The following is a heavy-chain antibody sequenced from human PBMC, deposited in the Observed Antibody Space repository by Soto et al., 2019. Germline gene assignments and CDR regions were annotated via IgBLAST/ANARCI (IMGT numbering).Heavy chain of an antibody. V-gene: IGHV3-30*04. CDR2: ISYDGRVK. CDR3: ARDFIVGAPDYFDY. D-gene: IGHD1-26*01. Sequence: GGSLRLSCAVSGFIISSHAMHWVRQAPGKGLEWVAVISYDGRVKYYVDSVKGRFTTSRDDSKNTLYLQMNSLRVDDTAVYYCARDFIVGAPDYFDYWGQGTLVTVSS. J-gene: IGHJ4*02. CDR1: GFIISSHA.